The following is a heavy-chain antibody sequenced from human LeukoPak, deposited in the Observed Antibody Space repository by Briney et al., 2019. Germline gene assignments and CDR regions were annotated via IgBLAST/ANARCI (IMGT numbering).Heavy chain of an antibody. Sequence: GGSLRLSCAASGFIFRNYGMNWVRQAPGKGLEWVSSISSSSSYIYYADSVKGRFTISRDNAKNSLYLQMNSLRAEDTAVYYCAKDNWNGFDYWGQGTLVTVSS. CDR3: AKDNWNGFDY. D-gene: IGHD1-20*01. J-gene: IGHJ4*02. V-gene: IGHV3-21*01. CDR1: GFIFRNYG. CDR2: ISSSSSYI.